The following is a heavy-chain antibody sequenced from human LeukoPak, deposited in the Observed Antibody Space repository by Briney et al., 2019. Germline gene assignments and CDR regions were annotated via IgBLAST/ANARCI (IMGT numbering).Heavy chain of an antibody. CDR2: IYTSGST. D-gene: IGHD3-3*01. CDR1: GGSISSYY. J-gene: IGHJ4*02. V-gene: IGHV4-4*07. CDR3: ARLRDDFWSGYSYRYFDY. Sequence: SETLSLTCTVSGGSISSYYWSWIRQPAGKGLEWIGRIYTSGSTNYNPSLKSRVTISVDTSKNQFSLKLSSVTAADTAVYYCARLRDDFWSGYSYRYFDYWGQGTLVTVSS.